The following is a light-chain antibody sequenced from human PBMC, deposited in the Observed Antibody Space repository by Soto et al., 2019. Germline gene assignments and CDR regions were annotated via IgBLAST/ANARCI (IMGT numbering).Light chain of an antibody. V-gene: IGKV3-15*01. CDR1: QSVSSN. J-gene: IGKJ1*01. Sequence: EIVMTQSPATLSVSPGERATLSCRASQSVSSNLAWYQQKPGQAPRLLIYGASTRATGIPARFSGSGSGVEFTITISSLPSEDFAIYFCQQYNNWPPDRTFGQGTKVQIK. CDR3: QQYNNWPPDRT. CDR2: GAS.